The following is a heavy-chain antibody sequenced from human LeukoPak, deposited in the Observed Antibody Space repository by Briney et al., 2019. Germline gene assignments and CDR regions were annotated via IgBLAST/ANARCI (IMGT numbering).Heavy chain of an antibody. V-gene: IGHV3-48*01. Sequence: GGSLRLSCAISGFTFSACELTWVRQAPGKGLEWVSFISSGSRIIYYADSVKGRFTVSRDNAKNSLYLQMNSLRAEDTAVYYCARGYFDWEESPPVFDYWGQGTLVTVSS. CDR2: ISSGSRII. CDR1: GFTFSACE. D-gene: IGHD3-9*01. J-gene: IGHJ4*02. CDR3: ARGYFDWEESPPVFDY.